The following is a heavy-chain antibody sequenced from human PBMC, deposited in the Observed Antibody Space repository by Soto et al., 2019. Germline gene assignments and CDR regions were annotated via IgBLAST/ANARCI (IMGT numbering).Heavy chain of an antibody. CDR1: GFSFSTTGEA. J-gene: IGHJ3*02. CDR3: SHRRKDATNAFDI. Sequence: QITLKESGPTLVKPTQTLTLTCTFSGFSFSTTGEAVGWIRQPPGKTLEWLALIYWDDDKRYSPSLNNRLTNTMDTSKNQAVLTMTNMHPVDTATFYCSHRRKDATNAFDIWGQATMVTVPS. V-gene: IGHV2-5*02. D-gene: IGHD2-2*01. CDR2: IYWDDDK.